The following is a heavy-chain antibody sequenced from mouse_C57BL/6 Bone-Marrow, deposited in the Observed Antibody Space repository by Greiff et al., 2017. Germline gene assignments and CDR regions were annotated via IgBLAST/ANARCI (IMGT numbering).Heavy chain of an antibody. D-gene: IGHD4-1*01. CDR1: GFTFSSYG. CDR2: ISSGGSYT. V-gene: IGHV5-6*01. Sequence: EVQLMESGGDLVKPGGSLKLSCAASGFTFSSYGMSWVRQTPDKRLEWVATISSGGSYTYYPDSVKGRFTISRDNAKNTLYLQMSSLKSEDTAMYYCASLGFSYARDYWGQGTSVTVSS. J-gene: IGHJ4*01. CDR3: ASLGFSYARDY.